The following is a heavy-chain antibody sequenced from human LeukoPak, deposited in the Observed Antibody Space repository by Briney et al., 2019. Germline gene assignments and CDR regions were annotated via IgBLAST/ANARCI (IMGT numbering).Heavy chain of an antibody. CDR3: AGVGAPYSSSWYFSL. CDR2: IYYSGST. J-gene: IGHJ4*02. CDR1: GGSISSYY. V-gene: IGHV4-59*01. D-gene: IGHD6-13*01. Sequence: SETLSLTCTVSGGSISSYYWSWIRQPPGKGLEWIGYIYYSGSTNYNPSLKSRVTISVDTSKNQFSLKLSSVTAADTAVYYCAGVGAPYSSSWYFSLWGQGTLVTVSS.